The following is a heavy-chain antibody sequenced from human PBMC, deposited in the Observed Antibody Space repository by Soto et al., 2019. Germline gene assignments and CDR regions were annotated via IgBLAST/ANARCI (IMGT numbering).Heavy chain of an antibody. CDR1: GVSISDTSYY. V-gene: IGHV4-39*01. J-gene: IGHJ4*02. Sequence: QLQLQESGPGLVKPSETLSLTCNVSGVSISDTSYYWGWIRQPPGKGLEWIGTIYFNGKTFYNPSPKSRLTISVDTPKTQISLRLASVTAADTAVYYCARQGSYWGQGTLVAVSS. CDR2: IYFNGKT. CDR3: ARQGSY.